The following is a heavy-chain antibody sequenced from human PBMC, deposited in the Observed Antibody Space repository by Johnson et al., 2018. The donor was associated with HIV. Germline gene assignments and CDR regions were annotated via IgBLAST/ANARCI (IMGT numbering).Heavy chain of an antibody. Sequence: QVQLVESGGGLIQPGGSLRLSCVASGFTFSSYGMHWVRQAPGKGLEWVAVISYDGTHKYYADSVKGRFTISRDNSKNKLYLQTNSLRAEDTAVFYCARDRYYGLAWGWAFDIWGQGTMVTVSS. J-gene: IGHJ3*02. V-gene: IGHV3-30*03. CDR1: GFTFSSYG. CDR2: ISYDGTHK. CDR3: ARDRYYGLAWGWAFDI. D-gene: IGHD3-16*01.